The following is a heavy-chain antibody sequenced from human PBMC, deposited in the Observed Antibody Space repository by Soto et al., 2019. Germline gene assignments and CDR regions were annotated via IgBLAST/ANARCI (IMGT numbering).Heavy chain of an antibody. D-gene: IGHD6-6*01. CDR2: IRSRDSDYAT. J-gene: IGHJ4*02. CDR3: TTYGNSSKGFDY. CDR1: GFTFSGSV. Sequence: EVQLVESGGGLVHPGGSLKLSCAVSGFTFSGSVMHWVRQAPGKGLEWLGRIRSRDSDYATSYAESVKGRVTISRDDSKNTAYLRVTSLKIEDTALYYCTTYGNSSKGFDYWGQGTLVTVSS. V-gene: IGHV3-73*01.